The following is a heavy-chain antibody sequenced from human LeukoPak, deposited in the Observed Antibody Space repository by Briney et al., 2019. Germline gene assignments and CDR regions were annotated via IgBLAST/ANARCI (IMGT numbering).Heavy chain of an antibody. D-gene: IGHD2-21*01. CDR3: ARDRGELWTVGFDV. CDR2: IYSSGNT. CDR1: GFTFSSYY. J-gene: IGHJ3*01. V-gene: IGHV3-66*01. Sequence: GGSLRLSCVASGFTFSSYYMSWVRQAPGKGLEWVSVIYSSGNTYYAASVKGRFTISIDTSKNTLYLQMNTVNAEDTAVYYCARDRGELWTVGFDVWRRDTKVTVSS.